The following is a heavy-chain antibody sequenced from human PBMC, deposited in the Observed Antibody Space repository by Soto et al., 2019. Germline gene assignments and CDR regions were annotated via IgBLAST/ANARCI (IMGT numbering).Heavy chain of an antibody. J-gene: IGHJ4*02. V-gene: IGHV4-59*01. Sequence: PSETLSLTCTVSGGSIKNYYWSWMRQSPGKRLEWIAHIYSSGSAHFRPSLQSRVTISLGPSENQLSLSLASVTAADTAVYYCARNPPGPVDFDVWGPGTLVTVSS. CDR2: IYSSGSA. CDR1: GGSIKNYY. CDR3: ARNPPGPVDFDV.